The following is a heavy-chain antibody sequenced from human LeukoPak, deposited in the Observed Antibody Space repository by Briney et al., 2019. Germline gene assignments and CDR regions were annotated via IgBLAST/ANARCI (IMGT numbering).Heavy chain of an antibody. J-gene: IGHJ3*02. Sequence: PEGSLRLSCAASGFTLTKYWMTWVRQAPGKGLEWVGNIKQDGSDKNYMDSVKGRFTISRDNTKNSVYLQMSSLRAEDTAVYYSAKTHYYDSSGYQMVGAFDIWGQGTMVTVSS. CDR3: AKTHYYDSSGYQMVGAFDI. CDR2: IKQDGSDK. CDR1: GFTLTKYW. D-gene: IGHD3-22*01. V-gene: IGHV3-7*03.